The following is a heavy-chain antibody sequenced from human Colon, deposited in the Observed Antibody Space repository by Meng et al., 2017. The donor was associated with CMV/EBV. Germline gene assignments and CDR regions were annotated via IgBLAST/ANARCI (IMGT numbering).Heavy chain of an antibody. Sequence: LSCSASGFTFSTDTMSWGRQAPGKGLEWVSRIRGSGGGTSYADSVRGRFTISRDNSENMLYLQMNSLRGEDTAVYYRAKDNGWLPAVWGQGTLVTVSS. D-gene: IGHD5-24*01. V-gene: IGHV3-23*01. CDR3: AKDNGWLPAV. CDR1: GFTFSTDT. J-gene: IGHJ4*02. CDR2: IRGSGGGT.